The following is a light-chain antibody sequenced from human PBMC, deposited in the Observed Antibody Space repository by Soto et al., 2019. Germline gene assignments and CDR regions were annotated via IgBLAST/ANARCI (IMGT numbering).Light chain of an antibody. CDR2: QTS. Sequence: EIMVYMYPSKQCSFPDDRVTLSCRASQYINTRLAWYQHRPGQAPRLLIYQTSLRAAGIPDRFSGSGSGTDFTLTISIREPEDFAVYYRQQSGSSPWTFGQGTKVDIK. V-gene: IGKV3-20*01. CDR1: QYINTR. J-gene: IGKJ1*01. CDR3: QQSGSSPWT.